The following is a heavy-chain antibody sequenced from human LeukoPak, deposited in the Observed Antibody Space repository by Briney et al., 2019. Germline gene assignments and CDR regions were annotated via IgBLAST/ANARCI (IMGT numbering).Heavy chain of an antibody. CDR3: VKDQGVTMIVVVTPDY. CDR2: ISNRGIII. V-gene: IGHV3-48*01. D-gene: IGHD3-22*01. J-gene: IGHJ4*02. CDR1: GFTFSNDW. Sequence: HPGGSLRLSCAASGFTFSNDWMTWIRQAPGKGLEWVSYISNRGIIINYADSVKGRFTISRDNSKNTLYLQMNSLRAEDTAVYYCVKDQGVTMIVVVTPDYWGQGTLVTVSS.